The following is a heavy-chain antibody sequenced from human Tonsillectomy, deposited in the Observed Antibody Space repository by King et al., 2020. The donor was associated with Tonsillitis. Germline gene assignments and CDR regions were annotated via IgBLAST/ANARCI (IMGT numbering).Heavy chain of an antibody. CDR3: ARMDWGPDFSYFVL. Sequence: VQLQQWGAGLLKPSETLSLTCAVYGGSFSFYSWSWIRQPPGKGLEWIGEINHKGSTNYNPSLKSRVTLSVDTSKNQFSLKLSSVTAADTAVYYCARMDWGPDFSYFVLWGRGTLVTVSS. CDR1: GGSFSFYS. J-gene: IGHJ2*01. V-gene: IGHV4-34*01. CDR2: INHKGST. D-gene: IGHD3-3*01.